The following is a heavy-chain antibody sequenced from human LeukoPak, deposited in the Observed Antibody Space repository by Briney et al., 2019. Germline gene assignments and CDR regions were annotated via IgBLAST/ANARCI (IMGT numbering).Heavy chain of an antibody. Sequence: GGSLRLSCAASGFTFSSYWMSWVRQAPGKGLEWVANIKQDGSEKYYVDSVKGRFTISRDNAKNPLYLQMNSLRAEDTAVYYCARGSGHPHFDFWGQGTLVTVSS. CDR2: IKQDGSEK. D-gene: IGHD3-10*01. V-gene: IGHV3-7*04. J-gene: IGHJ4*02. CDR3: ARGSGHPHFDF. CDR1: GFTFSSYW.